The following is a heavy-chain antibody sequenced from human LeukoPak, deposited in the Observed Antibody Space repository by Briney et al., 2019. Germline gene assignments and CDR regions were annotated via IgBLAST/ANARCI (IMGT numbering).Heavy chain of an antibody. J-gene: IGHJ4*02. CDR2: ISGSGDGT. Sequence: GRSLRLSCAASGFTFSTYAMSWVRQAPGKGLEWVSSISGSGDGTYHADSVKGRFTISRDNSRNTVYLQMNSLRVEDTAVYYCAKRRDYFDYWGQGTLVTVSP. CDR1: GFTFSTYA. CDR3: AKRRDYFDY. V-gene: IGHV3-23*01.